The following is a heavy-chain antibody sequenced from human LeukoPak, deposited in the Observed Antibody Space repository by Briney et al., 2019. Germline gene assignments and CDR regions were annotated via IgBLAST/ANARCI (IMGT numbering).Heavy chain of an antibody. J-gene: IGHJ4*02. CDR1: GGSISSYY. Sequence: SETLSLTCTVSGGSISSYYWSWIRQPPGKRLEWIGYIYYSGSTNYNPSLKSRVTISVDTSKNQFSLKLSSVTAADTAVYYCASFFWSGFDYWGQGTLVTVSS. CDR3: ASFFWSGFDY. D-gene: IGHD3-3*01. CDR2: IYYSGST. V-gene: IGHV4-59*01.